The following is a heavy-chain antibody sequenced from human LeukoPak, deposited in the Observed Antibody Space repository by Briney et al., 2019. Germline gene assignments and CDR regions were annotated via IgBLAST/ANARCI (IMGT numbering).Heavy chain of an antibody. D-gene: IGHD1-26*01. V-gene: IGHV4-39*01. J-gene: IGHJ5*02. Sequence: SETLSLTCTVSGGSISSSGYYWGWIRQPPGKGLEWIARIYYSGSTYYNPSLKSRVTISVDTSKNQLSLKLSFLTAADTAVYYCARHEYSGSYYGLSWFDPWGQGTLVTVSS. CDR2: IYYSGST. CDR3: ARHEYSGSYYGLSWFDP. CDR1: GGSISSSGYY.